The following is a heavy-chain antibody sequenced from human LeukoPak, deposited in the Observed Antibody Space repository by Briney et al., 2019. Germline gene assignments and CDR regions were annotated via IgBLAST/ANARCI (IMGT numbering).Heavy chain of an antibody. D-gene: IGHD4-17*01. J-gene: IGHJ5*02. CDR3: ATVKYDYGDPVGWFDP. V-gene: IGHV3-23*01. CDR2: ILSTGTT. CDR1: GFTFSSHW. Sequence: GGSLRLSCAASGFTFSSHWMSWVRQAPGKGLEWVSHILSTGTTYYADSVRGRFTISRDNSKNTLYLLMTSLRADDTAVYYCATVKYDYGDPVGWFDPWGQGTLVTVSS.